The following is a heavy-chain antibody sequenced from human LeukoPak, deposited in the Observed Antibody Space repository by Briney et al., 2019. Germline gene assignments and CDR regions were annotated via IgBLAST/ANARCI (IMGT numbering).Heavy chain of an antibody. CDR1: GFTFSSYG. CDR3: ARGLMGIDY. D-gene: IGHD2-8*01. V-gene: IGHV3-30*03. J-gene: IGHJ4*02. Sequence: GGSLRLSCAASGFTFSSYGMHWVRQAPGKGLEWVAVISYDGSNKYYADSVKGRFTISRDNSKKTLYLQMNSLRPEDTAVYYCARGLMGIDYWGQGTLVTVSS. CDR2: ISYDGSNK.